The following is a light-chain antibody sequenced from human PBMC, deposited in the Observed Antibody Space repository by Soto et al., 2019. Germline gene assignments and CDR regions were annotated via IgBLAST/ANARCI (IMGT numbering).Light chain of an antibody. CDR1: QSVSSK. J-gene: IGKJ5*01. CDR2: GAS. Sequence: EIVMTQSPATLSVSPGEGATLSCRASQSVSSKLAWYQQKPGQAPRLLIYGASTRATGIPARFSGSGSGADFTLTISSLEPEGFAIYYCQQRNTWPPVTFGQGTRLEI. V-gene: IGKV3D-15*01. CDR3: QQRNTWPPVT.